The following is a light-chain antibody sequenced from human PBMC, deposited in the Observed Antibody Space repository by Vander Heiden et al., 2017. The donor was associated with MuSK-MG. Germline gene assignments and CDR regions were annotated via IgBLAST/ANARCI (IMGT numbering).Light chain of an antibody. CDR1: QGISSY. CDR3: QQLNSYPLT. Sequence: DIQFTQSPSFLSASVGDRVTITCRASQGISSYLAWYQQKPGKAPKLLIYAASILQSGVPSRFSGSGSGTEFTLTISSLQPEDFATYYCQQLNSYPLTFGGGTKVEIK. CDR2: AAS. J-gene: IGKJ4*01. V-gene: IGKV1-9*01.